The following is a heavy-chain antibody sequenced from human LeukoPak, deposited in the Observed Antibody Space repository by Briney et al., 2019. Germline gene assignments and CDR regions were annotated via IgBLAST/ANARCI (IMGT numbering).Heavy chain of an antibody. CDR3: ARDRGKDYFDN. J-gene: IGHJ4*02. V-gene: IGHV3-30*02. CDR1: GLTFTSHG. Sequence: PGGSLRLSCATSGLTFTSHGLHWVRQAAGKGLEWVAFIRNDGSDTYHANSVKGRFSISRDNSKNTVYLHMNSLRAEDTAVYYCARDRGKDYFDNWGQGTQVTVSS. CDR2: IRNDGSDT. D-gene: IGHD4-23*01.